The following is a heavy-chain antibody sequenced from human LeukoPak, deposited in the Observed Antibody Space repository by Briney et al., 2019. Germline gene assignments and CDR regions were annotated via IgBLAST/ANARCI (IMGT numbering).Heavy chain of an antibody. J-gene: IGHJ6*02. D-gene: IGHD5-18*01. Sequence: ASVKVSCKASGGTFSSYAISWVRQATGQGLEWMGWISAYNGNTNYAQKLQGRVTMTTDTSTSTAYMELRSLRSDDTAVYYCARCGWIQLWSPDGYYYYGMDVWGQGTTVTVSS. V-gene: IGHV1-18*01. CDR2: ISAYNGNT. CDR3: ARCGWIQLWSPDGYYYYGMDV. CDR1: GGTFSSYA.